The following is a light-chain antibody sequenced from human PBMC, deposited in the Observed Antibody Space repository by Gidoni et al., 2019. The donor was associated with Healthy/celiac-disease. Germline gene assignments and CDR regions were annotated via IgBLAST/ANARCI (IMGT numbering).Light chain of an antibody. V-gene: IGLV1-40*01. CDR3: QSYDSSLSGVV. Sequence: QSLLTQPPSVPGAPGQRVTISCTGSSSNIGARYDVHWYQQLPGTAPKLLIYGNSNRPSGVPDRFSGSKSGTSASLAITGLQAEDEADYYCQSYDSSLSGVVFGGGTKLTVL. J-gene: IGLJ2*01. CDR2: GNS. CDR1: SSNIGARYD.